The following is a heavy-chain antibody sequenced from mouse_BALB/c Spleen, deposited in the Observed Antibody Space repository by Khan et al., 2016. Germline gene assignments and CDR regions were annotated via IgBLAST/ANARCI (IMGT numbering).Heavy chain of an antibody. V-gene: IGHV4-1*02. D-gene: IGHD1-1*01. CDR2: MNPDSSTI. CDR3: SWLDYCGTGDC. Sequence: EVKLPESGGGLVQPGGSLKLSCAASGFDFSRYWMSWVRQAPGKGLEWIGEMNPDSSTINYTPSLKDKFIISRDTAKNTPYLQMSKVRSADTALYCCSWLDYCGTGDCWGQGTALTICS. J-gene: IGHJ2*01. CDR1: GFDFSRYW.